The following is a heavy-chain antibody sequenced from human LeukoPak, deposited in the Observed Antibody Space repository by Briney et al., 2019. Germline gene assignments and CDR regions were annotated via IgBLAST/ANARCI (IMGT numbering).Heavy chain of an antibody. V-gene: IGHV4-39*01. CDR2: IYYSGAT. CDR1: GGSISSSTYY. J-gene: IGHJ4*02. CDR3: ASPGSGSYYYFDY. Sequence: SDTLSLTCTVSGGSISSSTYYCGWIRQPPGKGLEWIGSIYYSGATYYNPSLKSRVTISIDTSKNQFSLRLSSVTAADTAVYYCASPGSGSYYYFDYWGQGTLVTVSS. D-gene: IGHD1-26*01.